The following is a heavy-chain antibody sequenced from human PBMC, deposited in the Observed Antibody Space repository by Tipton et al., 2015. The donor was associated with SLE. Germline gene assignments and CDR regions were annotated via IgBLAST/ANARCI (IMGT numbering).Heavy chain of an antibody. CDR1: GFTFDGYA. CDR2: ISWNSGSI. CDR3: AKDQRITMIVGAFDI. V-gene: IGHV3-9*01. D-gene: IGHD3-22*01. J-gene: IGHJ3*02. Sequence: SLRLSCAASGFTFDGYAMHWVRQAPGKGLEWVSGISWNSGSIGYADSVKGRFTISRDNAKNSLYLQMNSLRAEDTALYYCAKDQRITMIVGAFDIWGQGTMVTVSS.